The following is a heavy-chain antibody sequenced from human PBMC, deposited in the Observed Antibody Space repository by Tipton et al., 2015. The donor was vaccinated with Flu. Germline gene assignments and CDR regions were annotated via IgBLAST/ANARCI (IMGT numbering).Heavy chain of an antibody. D-gene: IGHD2-21*01. CDR3: VRQVGGGDCY. CDR2: INQDGSEK. Sequence: QLVQSGGGLVQPGGSLRLSCAASGFTFSTYWMHWVRQPPGKGLEWVANINQDGSEKYYVDSVKGRFTISRDNAKKSLYLQMNSLRVEDTAVYYCVRQVGGGDCYWGQGTLVTVSS. V-gene: IGHV3-7*03. CDR1: GFTFSTYW. J-gene: IGHJ4*02.